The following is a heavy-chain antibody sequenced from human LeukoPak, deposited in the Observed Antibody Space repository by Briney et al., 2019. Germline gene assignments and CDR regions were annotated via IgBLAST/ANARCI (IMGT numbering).Heavy chain of an antibody. CDR1: GYTFTSYD. CDR3: ARVLVPAASNWFDP. CDR2: MNPNSGNT. D-gene: IGHD2-2*01. J-gene: IGHJ5*02. Sequence: ASVKVSCKASGYTFTSYDINWVRQATGQGLDWMGWMNPNSGNTGYAQKFQGRVTITRNTSISTAYMELSSLRSEDTAVYYCARVLVPAASNWFDPWGQGTLVTASS. V-gene: IGHV1-8*03.